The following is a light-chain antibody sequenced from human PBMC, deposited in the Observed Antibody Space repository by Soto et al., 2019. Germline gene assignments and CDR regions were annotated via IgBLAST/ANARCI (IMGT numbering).Light chain of an antibody. V-gene: IGLV2-11*01. CDR3: SSYTSSSRVV. CDR1: SSDVGTYNL. J-gene: IGLJ2*01. Sequence: QSALTQPRSVSGSPGQSVTISCTGTSSDVGTYNLVSWYQQHPGKAPKLMIYDVNKRPSGVPDRFSGSKSGNTASLTISGLQAEDEADYYCSSYTSSSRVVFGGGTKVTVL. CDR2: DVN.